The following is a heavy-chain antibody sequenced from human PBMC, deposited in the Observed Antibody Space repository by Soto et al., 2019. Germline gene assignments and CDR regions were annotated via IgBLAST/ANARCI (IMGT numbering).Heavy chain of an antibody. CDR3: AFGRGEMATTLFDY. V-gene: IGHV3-30*03. CDR2: ISHDGSNK. CDR1: GFTFSSYG. J-gene: IGHJ4*02. Sequence: PGGSLRLSCAASGFTFSSYGMHWVRQAPGKGLEWVAVISHDGSNKYYADSVKGRFTISRDNSKNTLYLQMNSLRAEDTAVYYCAFGRGEMATTLFDYWGQGTLVTVSS. D-gene: IGHD5-12*01.